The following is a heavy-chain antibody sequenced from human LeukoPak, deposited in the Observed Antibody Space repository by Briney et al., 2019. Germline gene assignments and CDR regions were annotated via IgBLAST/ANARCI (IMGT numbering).Heavy chain of an antibody. V-gene: IGHV4-39*01. CDR1: GGSISSSSYY. CDR2: IYYSGSP. Sequence: PSETLSLTCTVSGGSISSSSYYWAWIRQPPGKGLEWIGSIYYSGSPYYNPSLKSRVTISVDTSKNQFSLKVSSVTAADTAVYYCVRYLPWVGYFDYWGQGILVTVSS. J-gene: IGHJ4*02. D-gene: IGHD3-16*01. CDR3: VRYLPWVGYFDY.